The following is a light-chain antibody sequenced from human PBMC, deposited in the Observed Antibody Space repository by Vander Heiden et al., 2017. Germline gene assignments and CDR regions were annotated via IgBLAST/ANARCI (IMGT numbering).Light chain of an antibody. CDR1: QSISTY. CDR3: QQSDSTPPEAT. V-gene: IGKV1-39*01. CDR2: AAS. J-gene: IGKJ2*01. Sequence: DIQMTQSPSSLSASVGDRVTISCRASQSISTYLNCYQQKPGRAPKLLIYAASSLQSGVPSRFSGSGSGTDFTLTITSLQPEDFATYYCQQSDSTPPEATFGQGTKLEIK.